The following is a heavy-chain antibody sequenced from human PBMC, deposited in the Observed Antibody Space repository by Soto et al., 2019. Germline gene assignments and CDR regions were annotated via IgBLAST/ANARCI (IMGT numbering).Heavy chain of an antibody. CDR1: GFTFSNYW. CDR2: INSDGSVS. CDR3: ARGDCVGGTCYALAGSFYYYMDV. V-gene: IGHV3-74*02. D-gene: IGHD2-15*01. J-gene: IGHJ6*03. Sequence: EVQLVESGGGLVQPGGSLRLSCAASGFTFSNYWMYWVRQAPGKGLEWVSRINSDGSVSSHADSVKGRLTISRDNVKNTLYLHMDSRSAEDTAVYYCARGDCVGGTCYALAGSFYYYMDVWGKGTTVTVFS.